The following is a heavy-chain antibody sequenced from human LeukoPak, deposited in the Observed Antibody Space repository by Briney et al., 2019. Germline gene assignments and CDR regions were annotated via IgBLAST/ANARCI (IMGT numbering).Heavy chain of an antibody. CDR1: GFTFSSYG. V-gene: IGHV3-33*01. Sequence: GGSPRLSCAASGFTFSSYGMHWVRQAPGKGLEWVAIIWYDGSNNYYADSVKGRFTTSRDNSKNTLSLQMNSLRAEDTAVYYCARDSIAVAGCFDSWGQGTLVTVSS. J-gene: IGHJ4*02. CDR3: ARDSIAVAGCFDS. D-gene: IGHD6-19*01. CDR2: IWYDGSNN.